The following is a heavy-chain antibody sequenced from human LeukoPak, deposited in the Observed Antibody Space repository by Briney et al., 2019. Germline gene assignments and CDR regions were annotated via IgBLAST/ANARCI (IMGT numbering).Heavy chain of an antibody. CDR2: ISSSSSYI. CDR3: ARGQHRDYYYYGMDV. V-gene: IGHV3-21*01. J-gene: IGHJ6*02. D-gene: IGHD1-14*01. CDR1: GFTFSSYS. Sequence: PGGSLRLSCAASGFTFSSYSMNWVRQAPGKGLEWVSSISSSSSYIYYADSVKGRFTISRDNAKNSLYLQMNSLRAEDTAEYYCARGQHRDYYYYGMDVWGQGTTVTVSS.